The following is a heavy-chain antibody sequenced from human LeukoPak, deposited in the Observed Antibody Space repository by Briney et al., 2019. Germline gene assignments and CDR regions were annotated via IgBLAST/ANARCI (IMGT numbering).Heavy chain of an antibody. D-gene: IGHD2-2*01. Sequence: SETLSLTRTVSGYSISSGDYWGWIRQPPGKGLEWIGSIYHSGSTYYNPSLKSRVSISVDTSKIQFSLRLSSVTAADTAVYYCATIVVDPGSVYYYMDVWGKGTTVTVSS. V-gene: IGHV4-38-2*02. CDR2: IYHSGST. J-gene: IGHJ6*03. CDR1: GYSISSGDY. CDR3: ATIVVDPGSVYYYMDV.